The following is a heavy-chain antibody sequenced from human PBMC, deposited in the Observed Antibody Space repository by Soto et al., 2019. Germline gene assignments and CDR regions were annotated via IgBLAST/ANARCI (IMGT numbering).Heavy chain of an antibody. CDR3: ARGGRQIRSLTTNFDY. V-gene: IGHV1-8*01. Sequence: ASVTVSCKASGYTFINADISWVRQAPGQGLEWMGWMNPDSGDTAYALKFQGRVTVTSNTSISTAYMELSSLTSEDTAVYFCARGGRQIRSLTTNFDYWGQGTLVTVSS. D-gene: IGHD4-17*01. J-gene: IGHJ4*02. CDR2: MNPDSGDT. CDR1: GYTFINAD.